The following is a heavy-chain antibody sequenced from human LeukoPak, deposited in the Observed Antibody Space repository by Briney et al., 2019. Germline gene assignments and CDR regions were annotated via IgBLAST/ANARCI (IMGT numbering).Heavy chain of an antibody. Sequence: ASVKVSCKASGYTFTSYGISWVRQAPGQGLEWMGWISAYNGNTDYAQKLQGRVTMTTDTSTSTAYMELRSLRSDDTAVYYCARDGYYDSSGYIDYWGQGTLVTVSS. J-gene: IGHJ4*02. V-gene: IGHV1-18*01. D-gene: IGHD3-22*01. CDR3: ARDGYYDSSGYIDY. CDR2: ISAYNGNT. CDR1: GYTFTSYG.